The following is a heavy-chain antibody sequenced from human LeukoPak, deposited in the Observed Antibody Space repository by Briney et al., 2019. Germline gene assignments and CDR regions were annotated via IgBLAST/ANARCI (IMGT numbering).Heavy chain of an antibody. J-gene: IGHJ4*01. CDR2: TSYSGHS. V-gene: IGHV4-39*01. D-gene: IGHD1-26*01. Sequence: PSETLSLTCTVSGHSISSRSYYWPWIRQPPGKGLEWIGSTSYSGHSYYNPSLKSRVAMSVDKSKNQFSLKLTSVTAAHTGVYFCARPVGDVGSAFFDYWGHGTLVTVSS. CDR3: ARPVGDVGSAFFDY. CDR1: GHSISSRSYY.